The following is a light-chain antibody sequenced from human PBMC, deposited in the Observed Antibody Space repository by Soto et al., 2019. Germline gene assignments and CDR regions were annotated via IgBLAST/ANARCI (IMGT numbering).Light chain of an antibody. CDR2: LNSDGSH. Sequence: QLVLTQSPSASASLGASVKLTCTLSSGHRSYAIAWHQQQPEKGPRFLMKLNSDGSHRKGDGIPDRFSGSTSGAERYLTISSLHSEDEADYYCQTWGTGIHVVFGGGTKRTVL. CDR1: SGHRSYA. V-gene: IGLV4-69*01. J-gene: IGLJ2*01. CDR3: QTWGTGIHVV.